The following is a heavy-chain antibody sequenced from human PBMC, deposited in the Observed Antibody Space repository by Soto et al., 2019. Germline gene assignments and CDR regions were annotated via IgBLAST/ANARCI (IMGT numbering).Heavy chain of an antibody. J-gene: IGHJ4*02. CDR3: ARAVLYCGGDCYPLDY. CDR1: GFTFGSYW. CDR2: INSDGSST. Sequence: GGSLRLSCAASGFTFGSYWMHWVRQAPGKGLVWVSRINSDGSSTSYADSVKGRFTISRDNAKNTLYLQMNSLRAEDTAVYYCARAVLYCGGDCYPLDYWGQGTLVTVSS. V-gene: IGHV3-74*01. D-gene: IGHD2-21*02.